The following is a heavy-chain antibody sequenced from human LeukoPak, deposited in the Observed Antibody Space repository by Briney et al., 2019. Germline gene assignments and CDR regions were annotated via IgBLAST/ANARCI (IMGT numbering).Heavy chain of an antibody. CDR1: GFAFSSYV. Sequence: GGSLRLSCAASGFAFSSYVMHWVRQAPGKGLEWVAVIWSDGSNEYYADSVKGRFTISRDNSKNTLYLQMYSLRAEDTAVYYCARESRMGCYGDCDYWGQGTLVTVSS. V-gene: IGHV3-33*01. CDR2: IWSDGSNE. J-gene: IGHJ4*02. D-gene: IGHD4-17*01. CDR3: ARESRMGCYGDCDY.